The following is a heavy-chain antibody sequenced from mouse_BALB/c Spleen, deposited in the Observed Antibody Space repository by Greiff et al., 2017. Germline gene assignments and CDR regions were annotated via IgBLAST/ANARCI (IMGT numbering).Heavy chain of an antibody. Sequence: VQLQQSGPVLAKPGASVKISCKASGYTFTDYYMHWVKQSHGQSLEWIGDIYPSNGGPGYNQKFKSKATLTVDQSSSTAYMELRSLTSEDSAVYYCARDSSGFDSTIDYWGQGTSVTVSS. CDR1: GYTFTDYY. V-gene: IGHV1S29*02. CDR3: ARDSSGFDSTIDY. D-gene: IGHD3-2*01. CDR2: IYPSNGGP. J-gene: IGHJ4*01.